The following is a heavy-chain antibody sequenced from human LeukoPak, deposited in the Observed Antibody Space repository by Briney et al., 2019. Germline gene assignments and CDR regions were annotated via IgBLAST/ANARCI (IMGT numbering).Heavy chain of an antibody. D-gene: IGHD6-6*01. J-gene: IGHJ6*02. Sequence: ASVKVSCKASGYTFTGYYMHWVRQAPGQGLEWMGWINPNSGGTNYAQKFQGRVTMTRDTSISTAYMELSRLRSDDTAVYYCATVGGNSSSHRIEYYYYGMDVWGQGTTVTVSS. CDR2: INPNSGGT. V-gene: IGHV1-2*02. CDR1: GYTFTGYY. CDR3: ATVGGNSSSHRIEYYYYGMDV.